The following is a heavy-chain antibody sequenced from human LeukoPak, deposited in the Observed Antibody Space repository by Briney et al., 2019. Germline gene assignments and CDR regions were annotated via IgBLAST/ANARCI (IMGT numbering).Heavy chain of an antibody. J-gene: IGHJ4*02. D-gene: IGHD2-2*01. V-gene: IGHV1-2*02. CDR1: GYTFTGYY. Sequence: ASVKVSCNASGYTFTGYYIHWVRQAPGQGLEWMGWINPNSGDTKYEQRLQGRVTMTRDTSISTAYMELTRLRSDDAAVYFCARDGSWSSISYSDYWGQGTLVTVSS. CDR2: INPNSGDT. CDR3: ARDGSWSSISYSDY.